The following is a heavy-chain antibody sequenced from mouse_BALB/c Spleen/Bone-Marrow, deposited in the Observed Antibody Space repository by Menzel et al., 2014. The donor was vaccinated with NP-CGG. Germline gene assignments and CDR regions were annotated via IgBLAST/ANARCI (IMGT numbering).Heavy chain of an antibody. V-gene: IGHV1-69*02. D-gene: IGHD2-3*01. CDR3: TRDDGSPFAY. CDR1: GYTFTSYW. CDR2: IYPSDSYT. J-gene: IGHJ3*01. Sequence: QVQLQQSGAELVRAGASVKLSCKASGYTFTSYWINWVKQRPGQGLEWIGNIYPSDSYTNYNQKFKDKATLTVDKSSSTAYMQLSSPTSEDSAVYYCTRDDGSPFAYWGQGTLVTVSA.